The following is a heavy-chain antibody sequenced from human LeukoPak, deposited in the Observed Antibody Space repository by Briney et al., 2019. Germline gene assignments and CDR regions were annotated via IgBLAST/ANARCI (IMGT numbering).Heavy chain of an antibody. D-gene: IGHD6-6*01. J-gene: IGHJ4*02. V-gene: IGHV3-30*02. Sequence: GGSLRLSCAASGFTFSSYGMHWVRQAPGKGLEWVAFIRYDGSNKYYADSVKGRFTISRDNAKNSLYLQMNSLRAEDTAVYYCAKEGMAPSIAARPVLKFDYWGQGTLVTVSS. CDR2: IRYDGSNK. CDR1: GFTFSSYG. CDR3: AKEGMAPSIAARPVLKFDY.